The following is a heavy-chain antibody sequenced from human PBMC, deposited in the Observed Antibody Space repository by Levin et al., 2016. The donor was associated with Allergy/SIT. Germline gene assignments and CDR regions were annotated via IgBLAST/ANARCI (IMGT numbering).Heavy chain of an antibody. Sequence: SETLSLTCAVYGGSFSGYYWSWIRQPPGKGLEWIGEINHSGSTNYNPSLKSRVTISVDTSKNQFSLKLSSVTAADTAVYYCARVVAVANWFDPWGQGTLVTVSS. D-gene: IGHD6-19*01. CDR1: GGSFSGYY. CDR3: ARVVAVANWFDP. V-gene: IGHV4-34*01. CDR2: INHSGST. J-gene: IGHJ5*02.